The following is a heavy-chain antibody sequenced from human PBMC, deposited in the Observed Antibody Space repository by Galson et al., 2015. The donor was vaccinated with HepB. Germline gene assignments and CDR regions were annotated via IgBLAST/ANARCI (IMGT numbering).Heavy chain of an antibody. CDR1: GYTFTGYY. CDR3: VEPRAVAGKYFQH. J-gene: IGHJ1*01. V-gene: IGHV1-2*02. CDR2: INPNSGGT. D-gene: IGHD6-19*01. Sequence: SVKVSCKASGYTFTGYYMHWVRQAPGQGLEWMGWINPNSGGTNYAQKFQGRVTMTRDTSISTAYMELSRLRSDDTAVYYCVEPRAVAGKYFQHWGQGTLVTVSS.